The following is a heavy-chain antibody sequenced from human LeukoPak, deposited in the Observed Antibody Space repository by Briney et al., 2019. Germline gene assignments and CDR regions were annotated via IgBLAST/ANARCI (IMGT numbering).Heavy chain of an antibody. CDR1: GYTFIGYY. J-gene: IGHJ4*02. CDR2: INPNSGGT. D-gene: IGHD7-27*01. CDR3: ARGPHWDPHFDY. V-gene: IGHV1-2*02. Sequence: ASVKVSCKASGYTFIGYYMHWVRQTPGQGLEWMGWINPNSGGTNYAQKFQGRVTMTRDTSISTAYMELSGLRSDDTAVYYCARGPHWDPHFDYWGQGTLVTVSS.